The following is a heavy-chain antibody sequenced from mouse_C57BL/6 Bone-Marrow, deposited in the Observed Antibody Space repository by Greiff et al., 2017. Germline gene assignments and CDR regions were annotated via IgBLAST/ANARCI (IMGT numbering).Heavy chain of an antibody. CDR1: GFSFTSYG. D-gene: IGHD4-1*01. CDR2: IWSGGST. V-gene: IGHV2-2*01. CDR3: ARKLGRGYFDV. J-gene: IGHJ1*03. Sequence: VQLQQSGPGLVQPSQSLSITCTVSGFSFTSYGVHWVRQSPGKGLEWLGVIWSGGSTDYNAAFISRLSISKDNSKSQVFFKMNSLQADDTAIYYCARKLGRGYFDVWGTGTTVTVSS.